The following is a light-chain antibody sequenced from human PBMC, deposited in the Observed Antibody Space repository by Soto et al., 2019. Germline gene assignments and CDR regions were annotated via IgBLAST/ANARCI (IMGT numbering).Light chain of an antibody. Sequence: QAVVTQPPSVSAAPGQKVTISCSGSSSNIGNNYVSWYQQLPGTAPKLLIYENNKRPSGIPDRFSGSKSGTSATLGITGLQTGDEADYYCGTWDSSLSAPVVFGGGTKVTVL. CDR3: GTWDSSLSAPVV. CDR2: ENN. J-gene: IGLJ2*01. V-gene: IGLV1-51*02. CDR1: SSNIGNNY.